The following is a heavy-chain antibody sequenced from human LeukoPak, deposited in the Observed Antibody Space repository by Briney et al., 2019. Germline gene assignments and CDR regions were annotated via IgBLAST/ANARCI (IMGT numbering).Heavy chain of an antibody. D-gene: IGHD3-10*01. V-gene: IGHV1-18*04. CDR2: ISAYNCNT. CDR1: VYTFTDYY. CDR3: ARVMGYSMVRGVIKGFDY. Sequence: ASVKVSCKASVYTFTDYYIHWVRQAPGHGLEWMGWISAYNCNTNYAQKLQGRVTMTKDTSTSTAYMELRSLRSDDTAVYYCARVMGYSMVRGVIKGFDYWGQGTLVTVSS. J-gene: IGHJ4*02.